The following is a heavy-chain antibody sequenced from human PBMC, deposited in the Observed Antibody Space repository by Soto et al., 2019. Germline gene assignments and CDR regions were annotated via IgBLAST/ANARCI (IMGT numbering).Heavy chain of an antibody. Sequence: QVQLQQWGAGLLKPSETLSLTCAVYGGSFSDFYWTWIRQLPGKGLELIGEINHSGSTNYNPSLKSRVAISVDPSKNQFSLTLRSVTAADTAVYYCGPRGAVADPRGYWGQGTLVTVSS. D-gene: IGHD6-19*01. CDR3: GPRGAVADPRGY. CDR1: GGSFSDFY. CDR2: INHSGST. J-gene: IGHJ4*02. V-gene: IGHV4-34*01.